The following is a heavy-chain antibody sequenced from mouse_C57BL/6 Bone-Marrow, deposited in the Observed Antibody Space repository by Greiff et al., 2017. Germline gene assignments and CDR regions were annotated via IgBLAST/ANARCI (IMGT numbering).Heavy chain of an antibody. V-gene: IGHV14-4*01. CDR3: TTSTTVRGAMDD. CDR2: IDPENGNT. Sequence: VQLQQSGAELVRPGASVKLSCTASGFNFKDDYMHWVKQRPEQGLEWIGWIDPENGNTEYASKFQGKATITADTSSNTAYLQLSSLTSADTAVYYCTTSTTVRGAMDDWGQGTSVTVSS. D-gene: IGHD1-1*01. J-gene: IGHJ4*01. CDR1: GFNFKDDY.